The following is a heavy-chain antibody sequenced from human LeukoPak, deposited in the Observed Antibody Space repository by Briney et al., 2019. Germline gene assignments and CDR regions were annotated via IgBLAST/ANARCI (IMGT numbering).Heavy chain of an antibody. CDR1: GGSINSYY. CDR2: IYASGNT. D-gene: IGHD6-25*01. CDR3: AREHSGLEGYPDC. V-gene: IGHV4-4*07. Sequence: SETLSLTRTISGGSINSYYWSWIRQPAGKGLEWIGRIYASGNTNFSPSLKSRVIMSVDTSKNQFSLKLSSVTAADTAVYYCAREHSGLEGYPDCWGQGTLVTASS. J-gene: IGHJ4*02.